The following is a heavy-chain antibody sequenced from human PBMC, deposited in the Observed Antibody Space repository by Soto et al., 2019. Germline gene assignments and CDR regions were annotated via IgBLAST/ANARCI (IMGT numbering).Heavy chain of an antibody. D-gene: IGHD3-3*01. CDR2: IYYSGST. Sequence: QLLESGPGLVKPSETLSLTCTVSGGSISSSSYYWGWIRQPPGKGLEWIGSIYYSGSTYYNPSLKSRVTISVDTSMNQFSLKLSSVTAADTAVYYCARKLNTIFGVVISVYDMDVWGKGTTVTVSS. CDR3: ARKLNTIFGVVISVYDMDV. J-gene: IGHJ6*03. V-gene: IGHV4-39*01. CDR1: GGSISSSSYY.